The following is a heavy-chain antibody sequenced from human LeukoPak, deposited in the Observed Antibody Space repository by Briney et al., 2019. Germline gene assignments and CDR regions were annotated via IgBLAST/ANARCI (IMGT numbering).Heavy chain of an antibody. CDR3: ARVAIRYSGSYYGRTGWYFDL. CDR1: GFTFSSYV. V-gene: IGHV3-7*01. D-gene: IGHD1-26*01. Sequence: GGSLRLSCAASGFTFSSYVMSWVRQAPGKGLEWVANIKQDGSEKYYVDSVKGRFTISRDNAKNSLYLQMNSLRAEDTAVYYCARVAIRYSGSYYGRTGWYFDLWGRGTLVTVSS. J-gene: IGHJ2*01. CDR2: IKQDGSEK.